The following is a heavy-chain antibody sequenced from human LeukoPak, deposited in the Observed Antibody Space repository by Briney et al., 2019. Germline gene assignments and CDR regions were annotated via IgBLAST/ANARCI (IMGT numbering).Heavy chain of an antibody. D-gene: IGHD2-2*01. V-gene: IGHV3-21*01. CDR1: GFTFSSYS. Sequence: GGSLRLSCAASGFTFSSYSMNWVRQAPGKGLEWVSSISSSSSYIYYADSVKGRFTISRDNAKNSLYLQMNSLRAEDTAVYYCARDLVCTMNCKDSWGQGTLVTVS. J-gene: IGHJ4*02. CDR2: ISSSSSYI. CDR3: ARDLVCTMNCKDS.